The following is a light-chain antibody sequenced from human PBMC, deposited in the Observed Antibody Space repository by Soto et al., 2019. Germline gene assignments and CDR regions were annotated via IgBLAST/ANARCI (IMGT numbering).Light chain of an antibody. Sequence: DVQMTQSPSTLSASIGDRVTITCRASQSISYWLAWYQQKPGKVPKLLIYDASSLESEVPSRFSGSGSGTEFTLAISSLQPDDFATYYCQQYTTYAWTFGQGTKVEIK. J-gene: IGKJ1*01. CDR2: DAS. CDR1: QSISYW. V-gene: IGKV1-5*01. CDR3: QQYTTYAWT.